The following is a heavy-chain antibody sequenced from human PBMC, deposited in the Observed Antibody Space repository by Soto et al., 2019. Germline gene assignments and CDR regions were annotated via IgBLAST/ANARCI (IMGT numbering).Heavy chain of an antibody. D-gene: IGHD4-4*01. V-gene: IGHV1-69-2*01. CDR1: GYTFTDYY. CDR3: ATLTRSTGAIFDY. CDR2: VDPEDAET. Sequence: EVQLVQSGAEVKKPGTTVKISCKVSGYTFTDYYMHWVQQAPGKGLEWMGLVDPEDAETIYAEKFQDRVTITADTSTDTAYMELSSLRSDDTAVYYCATLTRSTGAIFDYGGQGTLVTVSS. J-gene: IGHJ4*02.